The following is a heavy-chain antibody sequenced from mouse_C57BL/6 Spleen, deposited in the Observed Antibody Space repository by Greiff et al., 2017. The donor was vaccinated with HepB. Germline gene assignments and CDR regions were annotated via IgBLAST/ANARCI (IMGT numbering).Heavy chain of an antibody. J-gene: IGHJ4*01. CDR1: GYSITSGYY. CDR3: ARGDDYDCAMDY. D-gene: IGHD2-4*01. V-gene: IGHV3-6*01. Sequence: EVQLVESGPGLVKPSQSLSLTCSVTGYSITSGYYWNWIRQFPGNKLEWMGYISYDGSNNYNPSLKNRISITRDTSKNQFFLKLNSVTTEDTATYYCARGDDYDCAMDYWGQGTSVTVSS. CDR2: ISYDGSN.